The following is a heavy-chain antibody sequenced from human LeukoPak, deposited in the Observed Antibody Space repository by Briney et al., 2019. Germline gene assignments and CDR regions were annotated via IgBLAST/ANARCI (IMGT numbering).Heavy chain of an antibody. CDR1: GGSISSSSDY. CDR2: IHYSGST. CDR3: ATYTNWVAGDV. Sequence: TSETLSLTCTVSGGSISSSSDYWGWIRQPPGKGLEWIGSIHYSGSTYYNPSLKSRVTISVDTSKKQCSLRLSSVTAADTAVYYCATYTNWVAGDVWGQGTTVTVSS. J-gene: IGHJ6*02. D-gene: IGHD7-27*01. V-gene: IGHV4-39*01.